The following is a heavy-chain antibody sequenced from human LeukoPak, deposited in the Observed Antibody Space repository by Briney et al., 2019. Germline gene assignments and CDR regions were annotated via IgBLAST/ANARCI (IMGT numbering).Heavy chain of an antibody. J-gene: IGHJ4*02. CDR1: GFTFSSYA. V-gene: IGHV3-64D*06. Sequence: GVSLRLSCSASGFTFSSYAMQWVRQAPARGREYVSAISSNGGSTYYADSVKGRFTISRDNSKNTLYLQMSSLRAEHTAVYYCVKGSPLSSSWPYWGQGTLVTVSS. D-gene: IGHD6-13*01. CDR3: VKGSPLSSSWPY. CDR2: ISSNGGST.